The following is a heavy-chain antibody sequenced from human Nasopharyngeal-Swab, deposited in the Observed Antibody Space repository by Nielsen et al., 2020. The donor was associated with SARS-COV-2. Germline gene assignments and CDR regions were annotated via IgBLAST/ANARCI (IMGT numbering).Heavy chain of an antibody. CDR1: GFTFSSYG. J-gene: IGHJ4*02. CDR3: ARDKERAGYSSGWYGL. V-gene: IGHV3-33*01. CDR2: IWYDGSNK. Sequence: GESLKISFAASGFTFSSYGMHWVRQAPGKGLEWVAVIWYDGSNKYYADSVKGRFTISRDNSKNTLYLQMNSLRAEDTAVYYCARDKERAGYSSGWYGLGGQGTLVTVSS. D-gene: IGHD6-19*01.